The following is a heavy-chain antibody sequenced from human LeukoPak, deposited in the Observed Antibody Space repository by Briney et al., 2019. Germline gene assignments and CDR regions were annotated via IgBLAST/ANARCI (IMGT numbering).Heavy chain of an antibody. CDR3: ARDLEYSSSSSSAAFDY. Sequence: PSETLSLTCAVSGYSISSGYYWGWIRQPPGKGLEWIGSLYHSGSTYYNPSPKRRVTISVDTSKNQFSLKLSSVTAADTAVYYCARDLEYSSSSSSAAFDYWGQGTLVTVSS. D-gene: IGHD6-6*01. CDR2: LYHSGST. CDR1: GYSISSGYY. J-gene: IGHJ4*02. V-gene: IGHV4-38-2*01.